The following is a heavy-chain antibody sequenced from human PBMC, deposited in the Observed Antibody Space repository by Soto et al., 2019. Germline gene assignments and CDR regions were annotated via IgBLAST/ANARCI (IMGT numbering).Heavy chain of an antibody. J-gene: IGHJ5*02. V-gene: IGHV1-18*01. Sequence: QIQLVQSGAEVKKPGASVKVSCKASGYTFTNYAISWVRQAPGQGLEWMGWISAYNGNTNYAQKLQGRVTMTTDTSTNTDHMELRSLRSDDTAVYYCERDVGWFDPWGQGPLVTVSS. CDR2: ISAYNGNT. CDR3: ERDVGWFDP. D-gene: IGHD1-26*01. CDR1: GYTFTNYA.